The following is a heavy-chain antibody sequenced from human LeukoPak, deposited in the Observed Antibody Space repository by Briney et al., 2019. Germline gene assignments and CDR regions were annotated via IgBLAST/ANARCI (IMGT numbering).Heavy chain of an antibody. J-gene: IGHJ4*02. D-gene: IGHD6-19*01. V-gene: IGHV1-2*02. Sequence: ASVKVSCKASGYTFTGYYMHWVRQAPGQGLEWMGWINPNSGGTNYAQKFQGRVTMTRDTSISTAYMELSRLRSDDTAVYYCARALLSYSSGWYDLGFDYWGQGTLVTVSS. CDR3: ARALLSYSSGWYDLGFDY. CDR2: INPNSGGT. CDR1: GYTFTGYY.